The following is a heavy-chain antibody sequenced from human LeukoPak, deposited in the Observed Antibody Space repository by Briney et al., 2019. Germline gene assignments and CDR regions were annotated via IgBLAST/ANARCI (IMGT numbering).Heavy chain of an antibody. CDR1: GYTFTSYG. J-gene: IGHJ6*02. CDR3: ARDLDKLSRASRTHYYYYNMDV. Sequence: ASVKVSCKASGYTFTSYGISWVRQAPGQGLEWMGWINTYNGNTNYAQNLQGRVTMTTDTATSTAYMELRSLRSDDSAVYYCARDLDKLSRASRTHYYYYNMDVWGQGTTVTVSS. D-gene: IGHD3-16*02. V-gene: IGHV1-18*01. CDR2: INTYNGNT.